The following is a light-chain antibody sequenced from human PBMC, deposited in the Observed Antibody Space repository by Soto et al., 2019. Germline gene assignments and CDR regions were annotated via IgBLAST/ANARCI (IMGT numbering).Light chain of an antibody. CDR3: QKYSSVPV. Sequence: DLQMTQSPTSLSASVGDRVTITCRASQGIRNFVAWYQQKPGKAPKLLIYAASTLQSGVPSRFSGSGSGTDFTLTINSLQPADVATYSCQKYSSVPVFGPGTKVEIK. V-gene: IGKV1-27*01. CDR2: AAS. CDR1: QGIRNF. J-gene: IGKJ3*01.